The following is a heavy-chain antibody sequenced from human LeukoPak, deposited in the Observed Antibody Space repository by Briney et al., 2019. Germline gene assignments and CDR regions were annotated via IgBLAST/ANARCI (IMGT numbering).Heavy chain of an antibody. V-gene: IGHV4-4*02. Sequence: PSETLSLTCAVSGGSISSSNWWSWVRQPPGKGLEWIGEIYHSGSTNYNPSLKSRVTISVDKSENQFSLKLSPVTAADTAVYYCASGIRGYTVSYYYMDVWGKGTTVTVSS. CDR2: IYHSGST. D-gene: IGHD5-18*01. J-gene: IGHJ6*03. CDR1: GGSISSSNW. CDR3: ASGIRGYTVSYYYMDV.